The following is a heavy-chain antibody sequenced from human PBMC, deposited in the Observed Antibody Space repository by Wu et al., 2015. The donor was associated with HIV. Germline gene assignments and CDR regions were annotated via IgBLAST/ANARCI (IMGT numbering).Heavy chain of an antibody. J-gene: IGHJ6*02. CDR2: MNPKSGSA. Sequence: QVQLLQSGAAVRKPGASVRVSCKVSGYTFNIFNINWVRQISGLGLEWMGWMNPKSGSAAYSQKFQGRISMTRDSSISTAYLEVSSLTSEDTAVYYCARRGSWGDPSKIVRGGLDVVGPRDHAHRLL. D-gene: IGHD3-10*02. CDR1: GYTFNIFN. CDR3: ARRGSWGDPSKIVRGGLDV. V-gene: IGHV1-8*02.